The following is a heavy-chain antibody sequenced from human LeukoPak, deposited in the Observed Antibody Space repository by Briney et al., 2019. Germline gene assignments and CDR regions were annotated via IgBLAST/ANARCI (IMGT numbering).Heavy chain of an antibody. V-gene: IGHV1-18*01. CDR1: GYTFTSYG. CDR2: ISAYNGNT. Sequence: ASVKVSCKASGYTFTSYGISWVRQAPGQGLEWMGWISAYNGNTKYAQKVQGGVTMTTDTSTSTAYMELRSLRSDDTAVYYCARVGYSSLLVDYGMDVWGQGTTVTVSS. CDR3: ARVGYSSLLVDYGMDV. D-gene: IGHD5-18*01. J-gene: IGHJ6*02.